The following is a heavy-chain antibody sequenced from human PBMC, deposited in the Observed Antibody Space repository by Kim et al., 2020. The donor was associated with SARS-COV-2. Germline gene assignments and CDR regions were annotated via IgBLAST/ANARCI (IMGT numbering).Heavy chain of an antibody. Sequence: SETLSLTCTVSGGSINRFYWSWIRQPPGKGLEWIGYIYYSGSTKYNPSLKSRLTISVDTSRNQFSLKGTSVTAADTAVYYCARHHNSGTYPLDYWGQGTLVTVSS. V-gene: IGHV4-59*08. D-gene: IGHD3-10*01. J-gene: IGHJ4*02. CDR1: GGSINRFY. CDR2: IYYSGST. CDR3: ARHHNSGTYPLDY.